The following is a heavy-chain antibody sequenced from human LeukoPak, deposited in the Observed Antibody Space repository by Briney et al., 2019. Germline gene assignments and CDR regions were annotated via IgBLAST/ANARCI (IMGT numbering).Heavy chain of an antibody. Sequence: GASVKVSCKASGYTFTSYDINWVRQATGQGLEWMGWMSPNSGNTGYAQKFQGRVTMTRNTSISTAYMELSSLRSEDTAVYYCARAPVIAAAGTNWFDPWGQGTLVTVSS. V-gene: IGHV1-8*01. CDR1: GYTFTSYD. D-gene: IGHD6-13*01. CDR3: ARAPVIAAAGTNWFDP. CDR2: MSPNSGNT. J-gene: IGHJ5*02.